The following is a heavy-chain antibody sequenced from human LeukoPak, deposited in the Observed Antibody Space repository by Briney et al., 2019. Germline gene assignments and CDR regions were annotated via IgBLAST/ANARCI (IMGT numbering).Heavy chain of an antibody. V-gene: IGHV5-51*01. CDR1: GYSFTNYW. Sequence: GESLKISCQVSGYSFTNYWIGWVRQMPGKGLEWMGIIYPGDSDTRYSPSFQGQVTISADKSISTAYLQWSSLKASDTAMYYCARSEAVAGTGVGYWGQGTLVTVSS. D-gene: IGHD6-19*01. CDR3: ARSEAVAGTGVGY. CDR2: IYPGDSDT. J-gene: IGHJ4*02.